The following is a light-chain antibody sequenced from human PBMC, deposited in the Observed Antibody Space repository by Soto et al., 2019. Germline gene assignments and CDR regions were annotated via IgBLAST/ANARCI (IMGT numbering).Light chain of an antibody. CDR2: TTS. Sequence: DIQVTQSPFSVSASVGDRDTITCRASHDMNKWLAWYQQKPGKAPKLLIYTTSNLQSGVPSRFSGSGSGTDFTLTISSLQPEDFATYYCHQANSFPLTFGGGTKVEIK. CDR1: HDMNKW. CDR3: HQANSFPLT. V-gene: IGKV1D-12*01. J-gene: IGKJ4*01.